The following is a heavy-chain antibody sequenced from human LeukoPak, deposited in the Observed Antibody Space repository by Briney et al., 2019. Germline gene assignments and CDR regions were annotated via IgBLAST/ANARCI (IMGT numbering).Heavy chain of an antibody. CDR3: ARAPVDTAMVDY. J-gene: IGHJ4*02. V-gene: IGHV1-69*04. CDR2: IIPILGIA. Sequence: SVKVSCKASGGTFSSYAISWVRQAPGQGLEWMGRIIPILGIANYAQKFQGRVTITADKSTSTAYMELSSLRSEDTAVYYCARAPVDTAMVDYWGQGTLVTVSS. D-gene: IGHD5-18*01. CDR1: GGTFSSYA.